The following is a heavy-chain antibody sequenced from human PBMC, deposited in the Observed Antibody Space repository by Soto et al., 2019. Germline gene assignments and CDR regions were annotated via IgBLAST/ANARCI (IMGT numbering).Heavy chain of an antibody. Sequence: GSLRLSCAASGFTFSGYSVNWVRQAPGKGLEWISYISSGSKTLYYADSVKGRFIVSRDNAKNSQYLQMSSLRDEDTAVYYCVREDILGVRSFDYWGQGTLVTVSS. J-gene: IGHJ4*02. V-gene: IGHV3-48*02. CDR1: GFTFSGYS. CDR2: ISSGSKTL. CDR3: VREDILGVRSFDY. D-gene: IGHD3-9*01.